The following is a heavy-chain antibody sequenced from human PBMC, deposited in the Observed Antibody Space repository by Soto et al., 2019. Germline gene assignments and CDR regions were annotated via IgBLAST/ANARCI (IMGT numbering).Heavy chain of an antibody. D-gene: IGHD1-1*01. J-gene: IGHJ3*02. CDR2: IYPGDSDT. Sequence: GESLKISCKGSGYSFTSYWIGWVRQMPGKGLEWMGIIYPGDSDTRYSPSFQGQVTISAEMSISTAYLQWSSLRASHTAMYYCASRGTYDAFDIWGQGTMVTVSS. V-gene: IGHV5-51*01. CDR3: ASRGTYDAFDI. CDR1: GYSFTSYW.